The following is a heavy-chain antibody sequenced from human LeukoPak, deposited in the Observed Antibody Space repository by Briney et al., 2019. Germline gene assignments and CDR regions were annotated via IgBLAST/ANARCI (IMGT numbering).Heavy chain of an antibody. Sequence: SGTLSLTCAVSGGSINTNQWWSWVRQPPGKGLEWIGEIFHSGTTNYNPSLQSRVTISVDKSKNQFSLKLTSVTAADTAVYYCATMWMDRKLISPTWFDPWGQGTLVSVSS. V-gene: IGHV4-4*02. CDR1: GGSINTNQW. J-gene: IGHJ5*02. CDR3: ATMWMDRKLISPTWFDP. CDR2: IFHSGTT. D-gene: IGHD3-10*02.